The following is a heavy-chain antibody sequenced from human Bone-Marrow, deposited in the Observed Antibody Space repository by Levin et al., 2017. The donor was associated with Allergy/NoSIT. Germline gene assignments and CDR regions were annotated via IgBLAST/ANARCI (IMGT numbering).Heavy chain of an antibody. D-gene: IGHD3-10*01. CDR2: VNPKTDGT. CDR3: ARGVGSGTYLDY. Sequence: ASVKVSCKPSGYTLTAYFIVWVRQAPGHGLEWMGRVNPKTDGTHYVQKFRNRVTMTWDTSLNTAYMDLSRVSSDDRAVYYCARGVGSGTYLDYWGQGTLVTVSS. CDR1: GYTLTAYF. J-gene: IGHJ4*02. V-gene: IGHV1-2*06.